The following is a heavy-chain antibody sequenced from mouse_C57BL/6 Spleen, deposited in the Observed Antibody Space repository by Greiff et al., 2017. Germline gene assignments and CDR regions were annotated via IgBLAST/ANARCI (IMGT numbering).Heavy chain of an antibody. Sequence: EVQLQQSGAELVRPGASVKLSCTASGFNIKDDYMHWVKQRPEQGLEWIGWIDPEKGDTEYASKFQGKATITADTSSNTAYLQLSSLTSEDTAVYYGTTFHDGYYRMAYWGQGTLVTVSA. V-gene: IGHV14-4*01. CDR2: IDPEKGDT. J-gene: IGHJ3*01. D-gene: IGHD2-3*01. CDR3: TTFHDGYYRMAY. CDR1: GFNIKDDY.